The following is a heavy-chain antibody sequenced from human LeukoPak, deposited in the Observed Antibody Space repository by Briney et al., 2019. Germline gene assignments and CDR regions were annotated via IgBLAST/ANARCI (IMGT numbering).Heavy chain of an antibody. J-gene: IGHJ4*02. CDR1: GGSISSYY. Sequence: SETLSLTCTVSGGSISSYYWSWIRQPPGKGLEWIGYIYYSGSTNYNPSLKSRVTISVDTSKNQFSLKLSSVTAADTAVYYCARHSSGWYSVPHYWGQGTLVTVS. V-gene: IGHV4-59*01. D-gene: IGHD6-19*01. CDR3: ARHSSGWYSVPHY. CDR2: IYYSGST.